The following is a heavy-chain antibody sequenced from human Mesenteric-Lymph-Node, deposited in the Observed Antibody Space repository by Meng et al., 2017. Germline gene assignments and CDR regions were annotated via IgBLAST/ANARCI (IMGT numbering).Heavy chain of an antibody. CDR2: INPNSGGK. D-gene: IGHD6-13*01. J-gene: IGHJ5*01. CDR3: ARELSAAFWLDS. CDR1: GNTFTDWV. Sequence: VRLGQSGDEGKKSGSSVKASCKASGNTFTDWVIYWVGQAPGQGLEWMGRINPNSGGKNYAQNFQGRVNMTRDRSINTAYMELSSLRSEDTAVCYCARELSAAFWLDSWGQGTLVTVSS. V-gene: IGHV1-2*06.